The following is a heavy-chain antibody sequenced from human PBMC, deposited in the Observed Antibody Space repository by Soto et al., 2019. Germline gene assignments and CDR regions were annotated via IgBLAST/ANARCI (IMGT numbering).Heavy chain of an antibody. V-gene: IGHV3-23*01. CDR1: GFTFSSYA. D-gene: IGHD3-9*01. Sequence: GGSLRLSCAASGFTFSSYAMSWVRQAPGKGLEWVSAISGSGGSTYYADSVKGRFTISRDNSKNTLYLQMNSLRAEDTAVYYCAKGAYDILTGYEDDAFDIWGQGTMVTVSS. CDR3: AKGAYDILTGYEDDAFDI. J-gene: IGHJ3*02. CDR2: ISGSGGST.